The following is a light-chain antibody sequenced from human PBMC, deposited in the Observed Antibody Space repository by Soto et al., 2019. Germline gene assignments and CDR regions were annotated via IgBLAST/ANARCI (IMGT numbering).Light chain of an antibody. CDR2: AAS. CDR1: QGISNY. J-gene: IGKJ5*01. CDR3: QKYNSAPIT. Sequence: DIQMTQSPSSLSVSVGDRVTITCRASQGISNYLAWYQQKPGKVPKLLIYAASTLQSGVPSRFSGSGSGTDFTLTISSLQPEDVATYYWQKYNSAPITFGQGTRLEIK. V-gene: IGKV1-27*01.